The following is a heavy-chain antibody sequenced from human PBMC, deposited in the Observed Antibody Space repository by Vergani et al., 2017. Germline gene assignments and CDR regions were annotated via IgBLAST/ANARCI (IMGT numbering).Heavy chain of an antibody. CDR1: GYSFNTHW. V-gene: IGHV5-51*03. CDR2: IYPGDSDT. Sequence: EVQLVQSGAEVKKPGESLKISCRGSGYSFNTHWIGWVRQMPGKGLEWMGIIYPGDSDTRYSPSFQGQVSISADKSISTAYLEWSSLKASDTAMYYCARIKKDYPYYYMDVWGKGTTVTVSS. CDR3: ARIKKDYPYYYMDV. J-gene: IGHJ6*03.